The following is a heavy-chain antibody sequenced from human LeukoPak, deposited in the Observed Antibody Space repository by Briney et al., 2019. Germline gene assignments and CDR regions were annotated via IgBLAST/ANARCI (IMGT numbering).Heavy chain of an antibody. CDR2: ISYDGSNK. CDR1: GFTFSSYA. Sequence: GGSLRLSCAASGFTFSSYAMHWVRQAPGKGLEWVAVISYDGSNKYYADSVKGRFTISRDNSKNTLYLQMNSLRAEDTAVYYCARDRSSTWYGGIDYWGQGTLVTASS. J-gene: IGHJ4*02. V-gene: IGHV3-30-3*01. D-gene: IGHD6-13*01. CDR3: ARDRSSTWYGGIDY.